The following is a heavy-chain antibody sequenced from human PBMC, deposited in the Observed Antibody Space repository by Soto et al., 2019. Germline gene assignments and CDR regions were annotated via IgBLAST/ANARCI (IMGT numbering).Heavy chain of an antibody. Sequence: PAGSLRLSCAASGFTFSSYSMNWVRQAPGKGLEWVSYISSSSSTIYYADSVKGRFTISRDNAKNSLYLQMNSLRDEDTAVYYCARPEYSSSSYGMDVWGQGTTVTVSS. J-gene: IGHJ6*02. CDR3: ARPEYSSSSYGMDV. D-gene: IGHD6-6*01. CDR1: GFTFSSYS. V-gene: IGHV3-48*02. CDR2: ISSSSSTI.